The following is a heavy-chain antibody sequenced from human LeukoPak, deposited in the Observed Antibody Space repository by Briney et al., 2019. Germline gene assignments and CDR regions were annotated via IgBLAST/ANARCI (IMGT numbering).Heavy chain of an antibody. V-gene: IGHV4-34*01. Sequence: SETLSLTCAVYGGSFSGYYWSWIRQPPGKGLEWIGEINHSGSTNYNPSLKSRVTISLDTSKNQFSLKLSSVTAADTAVYYCARVDSSSWSHKVDYWGQGTLVTVSS. CDR3: ARVDSSSWSHKVDY. J-gene: IGHJ4*02. D-gene: IGHD6-13*01. CDR1: GGSFSGYY. CDR2: INHSGST.